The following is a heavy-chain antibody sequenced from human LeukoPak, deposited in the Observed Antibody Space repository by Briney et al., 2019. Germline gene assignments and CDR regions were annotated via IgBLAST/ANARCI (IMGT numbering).Heavy chain of an antibody. CDR3: ARDRYYYDSSAYYEIDY. D-gene: IGHD3-22*01. CDR2: ISSSGSTV. V-gene: IGHV3-48*03. J-gene: IGHJ4*02. Sequence: GGSLRLSCAASGFIFSSYDMNWVRQAPGKGLEWVSYISSSGSTVYYADSVKGRFTISRDNAKNSLFLQMISLRAEDTAVYYCARDRYYYDSSAYYEIDYWGQGTLVTVSS. CDR1: GFIFSSYD.